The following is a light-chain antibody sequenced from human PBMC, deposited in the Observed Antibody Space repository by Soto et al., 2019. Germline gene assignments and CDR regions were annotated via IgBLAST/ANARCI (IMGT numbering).Light chain of an antibody. V-gene: IGKV3-20*01. Sequence: EIVLTQSPGTLSLSPGERATLSCRASQSVRSGYLAWYQQKPGQAPRLLIYGASSRATGIPDRFSGSGSGTDFTLTISRLEPEDFAVYYCQQYGSSPTFGQGTKVEIK. CDR1: QSVRSGY. CDR3: QQYGSSPT. CDR2: GAS. J-gene: IGKJ1*01.